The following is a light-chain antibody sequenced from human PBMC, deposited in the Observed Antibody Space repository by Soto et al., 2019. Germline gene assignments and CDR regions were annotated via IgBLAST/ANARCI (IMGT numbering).Light chain of an antibody. V-gene: IGKV1-39*01. Sequence: DIQLTQYPSSLSASVGDTVTITYRASQTISTYLLWYHQKPGRAPNLLIYNASTLHSGVPSKFSGSGSGTDFTLTISGLQPEDFATYHCQQTYSDISFGGGTKVE. CDR3: QQTYSDIS. CDR1: QTISTY. CDR2: NAS. J-gene: IGKJ4*01.